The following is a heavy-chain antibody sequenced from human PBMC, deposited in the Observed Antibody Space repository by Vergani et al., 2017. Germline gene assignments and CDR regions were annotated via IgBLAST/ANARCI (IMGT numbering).Heavy chain of an antibody. CDR3: ARPHGDILPPDPRRLDY. Sequence: QVLLVQSGAEVKKPGASVRVSCKTSGYTFTNYYIHWVRQAPGQGLEWMGIINPSGGSTPYAQQFQGRLTMTRDTSTCTVYMDLGNLRSEDTAVYYCARPHGDILPPDPRRLDYGGQGTLVTVSS. J-gene: IGHJ4*02. CDR1: GYTFTNYY. CDR2: INPSGGST. V-gene: IGHV1-46*03.